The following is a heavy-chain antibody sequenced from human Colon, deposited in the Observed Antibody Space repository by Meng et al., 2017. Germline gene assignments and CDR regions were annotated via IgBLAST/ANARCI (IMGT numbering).Heavy chain of an antibody. CDR3: AKDRKSATYNGGWF. CDR1: GFTFSIYD. D-gene: IGHD3-10*01. CDR2: IIAPKT. V-gene: IGHV3-23*01. Sequence: GESLKISCAASGFTFSIYDMSWVRQAPGKGLEWVSHIIAPKTYYADSVKGRFTISSDNSKNTLYLQMNSLREEDTAVYFCAKDRKSATYNGGWFWGRGTVVTVSS. J-gene: IGHJ4*02.